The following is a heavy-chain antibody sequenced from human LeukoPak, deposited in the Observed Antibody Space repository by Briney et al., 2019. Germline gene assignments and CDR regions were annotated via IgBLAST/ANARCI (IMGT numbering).Heavy chain of an antibody. J-gene: IGHJ4*02. Sequence: GGSLRLSCAASGFTFSSYAMSWVRQAPGKGLEWVSAISGSGGSTYYADSVKGRFTISRDNSKNTLYLQTNSLRAEDTAVYYCAKVPAYYYDSSGLYWGQGTLVTVSS. D-gene: IGHD3-22*01. CDR1: GFTFSSYA. CDR3: AKVPAYYYDSSGLY. V-gene: IGHV3-23*01. CDR2: ISGSGGST.